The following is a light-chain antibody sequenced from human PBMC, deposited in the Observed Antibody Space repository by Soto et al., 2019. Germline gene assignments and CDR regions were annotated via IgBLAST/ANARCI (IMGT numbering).Light chain of an antibody. V-gene: IGKV3-15*01. CDR2: GAS. CDR1: QSVSSN. Sequence: PGERATLSCRASQSVSSNLAWYQQKPGQAPRLLIYGASTRATGVPARFSGSGFETEFTLTISSLQSEDFAVYYCQQYNNWPPITFGQGTRLEI. J-gene: IGKJ5*01. CDR3: QQYNNWPPIT.